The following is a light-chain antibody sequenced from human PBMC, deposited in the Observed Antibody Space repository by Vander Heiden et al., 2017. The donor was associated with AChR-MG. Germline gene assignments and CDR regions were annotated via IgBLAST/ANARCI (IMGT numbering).Light chain of an antibody. V-gene: IGKV1-39*01. CDR3: QQSYSTPWT. Sequence: DIHLTQSPSSLSASVGDRVTITGRASQSISNYLNWYQQKPGKAPKRLIYAASSLQSGVPSRVSGSGSGTDFTLTISSLQPEDFATYYCQQSYSTPWTFGQGTKVEIK. CDR2: AAS. J-gene: IGKJ1*01. CDR1: QSISNY.